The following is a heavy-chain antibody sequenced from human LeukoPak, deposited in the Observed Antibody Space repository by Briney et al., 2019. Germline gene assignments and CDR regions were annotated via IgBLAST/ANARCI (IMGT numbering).Heavy chain of an antibody. Sequence: GGSLRLSYAASGFTFNTFAMTWVRQAPQKVLEWVSSVSCSGGVTYYADSVKGRFTISRDNSKNTLYLQMNSLRAEERAVYYCAKEVVAASAFDIWGQGTMVTVSS. CDR3: AKEVVAASAFDI. V-gene: IGHV3-23*01. D-gene: IGHD2-15*01. CDR1: GFTFNTFA. J-gene: IGHJ3*02. CDR2: VSCSGGVT.